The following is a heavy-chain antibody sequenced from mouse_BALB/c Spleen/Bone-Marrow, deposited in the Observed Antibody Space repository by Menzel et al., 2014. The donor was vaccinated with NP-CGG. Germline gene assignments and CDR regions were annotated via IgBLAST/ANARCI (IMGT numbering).Heavy chain of an antibody. V-gene: IGHV1-80*01. CDR1: GYVFSSYW. CDR3: ARGDFDYDFTMDY. D-gene: IGHD2-4*01. CDR2: IFPGDGDT. Sequence: QVQLKESGAELVRPGSSVKISRKASGYVFSSYWMNWVKQRPGQGLEWIGQIFPGDGDTNYNGQFKGKATLTADRSSSTAFMQLSSLTSEDSAVYFCARGDFDYDFTMDYWGQGTSVTVSS. J-gene: IGHJ4*01.